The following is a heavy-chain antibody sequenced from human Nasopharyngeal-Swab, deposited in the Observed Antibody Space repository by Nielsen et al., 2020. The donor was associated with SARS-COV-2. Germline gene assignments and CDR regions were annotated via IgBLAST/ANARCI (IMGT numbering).Heavy chain of an antibody. J-gene: IGHJ4*02. CDR1: GFTFDDYA. CDR3: AKGAGLGATTASFDY. Sequence: SLKISCEASGFTFDDYAMHWVRQAPGKGLEWVSGISWNSGSIGYADSVKGRFTISRDNAKNSLYLQMKSLSAADTALYYCAKGAGLGATTASFDYWGQGTLVTVSS. V-gene: IGHV3-9*01. CDR2: ISWNSGSI. D-gene: IGHD5-24*01.